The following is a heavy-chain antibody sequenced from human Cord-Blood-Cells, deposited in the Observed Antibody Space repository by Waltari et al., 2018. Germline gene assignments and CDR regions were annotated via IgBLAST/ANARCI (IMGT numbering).Heavy chain of an antibody. Sequence: EVQLVETGGGLIQPGGSLRLSCAASGFTVSSNYMRWVRQAPGKGLEWVSVIYSGGSTYYADSVKGRFTISRDNSKNTLYLQMNSLRAEDTAVYYCARVSDRSYYFDYWGQGTLVTVSS. D-gene: IGHD1-26*01. V-gene: IGHV3-53*02. CDR2: IYSGGST. CDR3: ARVSDRSYYFDY. J-gene: IGHJ4*02. CDR1: GFTVSSNY.